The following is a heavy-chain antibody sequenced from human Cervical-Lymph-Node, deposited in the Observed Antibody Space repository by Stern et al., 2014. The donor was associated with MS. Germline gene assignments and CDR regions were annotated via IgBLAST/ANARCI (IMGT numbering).Heavy chain of an antibody. Sequence: VQLVESGAEVKKPGSSVKVSCKASGGTFRSYRISWVRQAPGQGLEWMGGIIPIFGTANYAQKFQGRVTITADESTSTAYMELSSLRSEDTAVYYCARDGSSPGRGDFDYWGQGTLVTVSS. CDR2: IIPIFGTA. CDR3: ARDGSSPGRGDFDY. J-gene: IGHJ4*02. V-gene: IGHV1-69*01. D-gene: IGHD6-6*01. CDR1: GGTFRSYR.